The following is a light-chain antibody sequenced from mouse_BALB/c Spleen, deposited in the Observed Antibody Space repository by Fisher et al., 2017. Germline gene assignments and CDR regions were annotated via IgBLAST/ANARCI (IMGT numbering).Light chain of an antibody. CDR2: STS. CDR3: QQFTSSPYT. Sequence: IVMTQSTAIMSASPGEKVTLTCSASSSVSSSYLYWYQQKPGSSPKLWIYSTSNLASGVPARFSGSGSGTSYSLTIGSMEGEDAATYYCQQFTSSPYTFGGGTKLEIK. CDR1: SSVSSSY. J-gene: IGKJ2*01. V-gene: IGKV4-79*01.